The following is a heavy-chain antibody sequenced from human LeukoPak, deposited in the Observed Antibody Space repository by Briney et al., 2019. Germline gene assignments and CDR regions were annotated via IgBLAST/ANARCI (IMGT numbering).Heavy chain of an antibody. CDR1: GYTFTSYG. CDR2: ISAYNGNT. Sequence: EASVKVSCKASGYTFTSYGISWVRQAPGQGLEWMGWISAYNGNTNYAQKLQGRVTMTTDASTGTAYMELRSLRSDDTAVYYCARLRIEQLVPDFDYWGQGTLVTVSS. J-gene: IGHJ4*02. D-gene: IGHD6-6*01. CDR3: ARLRIEQLVPDFDY. V-gene: IGHV1-18*01.